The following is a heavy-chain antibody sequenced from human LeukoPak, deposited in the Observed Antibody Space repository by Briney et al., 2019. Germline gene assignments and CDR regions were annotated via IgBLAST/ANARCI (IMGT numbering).Heavy chain of an antibody. Sequence: GGSLRLSCAASGFTFSSYAMHWVRQAPGKGLEWVAVISYDGSNKYYADSVQGRFTVSRDNSKNTLYLQMNSLRAGDTAVYYCARDLARYNWNFDFDYWGQGTLVTVSS. CDR3: ARDLARYNWNFDFDY. V-gene: IGHV3-30-3*01. CDR1: GFTFSSYA. J-gene: IGHJ4*02. D-gene: IGHD1-7*01. CDR2: ISYDGSNK.